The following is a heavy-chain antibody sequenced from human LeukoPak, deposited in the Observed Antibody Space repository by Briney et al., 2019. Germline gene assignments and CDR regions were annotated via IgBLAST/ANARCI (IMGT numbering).Heavy chain of an antibody. D-gene: IGHD2-2*01. CDR3: ARAYCSSTSCYSVLYFDY. CDR1: GSSISSYY. Sequence: SETLSLTCTVSGSSISSYYWSWIRQPPGKGLEWIGEINHSGSTNYNPSLKSRVTISVDTSKNQFSLKLSSVTAADTAVYYCARAYCSSTSCYSVLYFDYWGQGTLVTVSS. J-gene: IGHJ4*02. V-gene: IGHV4-34*01. CDR2: INHSGST.